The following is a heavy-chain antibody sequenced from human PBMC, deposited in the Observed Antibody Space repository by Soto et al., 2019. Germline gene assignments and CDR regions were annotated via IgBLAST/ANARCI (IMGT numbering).Heavy chain of an antibody. V-gene: IGHV1-8*01. D-gene: IGHD2-15*01. CDR3: ARPYCSPTSWSPTHYNYIDV. CDR1: GYTFASYD. J-gene: IGHJ6*03. Sequence: ASVKLSWKAPGYTFASYDTNSGLQATGQGLEWMGWMNPNSGNTGYAQKFQGRVTMTRDTSISTAYMELSSLRSEDTAVYYCARPYCSPTSWSPTHYNYIDVRGKGTTVTVSS. CDR2: MNPNSGNT.